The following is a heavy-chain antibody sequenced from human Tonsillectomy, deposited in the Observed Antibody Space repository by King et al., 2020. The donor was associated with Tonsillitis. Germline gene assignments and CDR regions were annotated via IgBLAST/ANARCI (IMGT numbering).Heavy chain of an antibody. CDR3: ARAEYSNLRGYYYMDV. CDR2: TYYRSKWNN. J-gene: IGHJ6*03. V-gene: IGHV6-1*01. D-gene: IGHD3-10*01. CDR1: GDSVSSNSAA. Sequence: VQLQQSSPGLVKPSQTLSLTCAISGDSVSSNSAAWNWIRQSPSRGLEWLGRTYYRSKWNNDYAVSVKSRITINPDTSKNQFSLQLNSVTPEDTAVYYCARAEYSNLRGYYYMDVWGKGTTVTVSS.